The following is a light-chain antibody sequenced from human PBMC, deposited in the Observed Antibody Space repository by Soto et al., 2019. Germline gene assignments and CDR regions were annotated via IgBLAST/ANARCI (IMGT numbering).Light chain of an antibody. CDR3: QHYKTNPLT. Sequence: DIQITQSPPTLSASVGDRITITCRASQSIGNWLAWYQQNPGKAPNLLIYKASTLEGGVPSRFSGSGSGTEFTLTINTLQPDEFAPCYGQHYKTNPLTFGQGTKFEIK. V-gene: IGKV1-5*03. J-gene: IGKJ1*01. CDR1: QSIGNW. CDR2: KAS.